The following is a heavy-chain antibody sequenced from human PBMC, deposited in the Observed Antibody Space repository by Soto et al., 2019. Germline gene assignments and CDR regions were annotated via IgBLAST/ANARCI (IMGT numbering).Heavy chain of an antibody. CDR1: GGSISSSNW. D-gene: IGHD4-17*01. CDR3: ARSTRSGTTFDY. J-gene: IGHJ4*02. CDR2: IYHSGST. Sequence: QVQLQESGPGLVKPSGTLSLTCAVSGGSISSSNWWSWVRQPPGKGLEWIGEIYHSGSTSFNPSLKSRVTISVDKSKNQFALKLSSVTAADQAVCYCARSTRSGTTFDYWGQGPLVTVSS. V-gene: IGHV4-4*02.